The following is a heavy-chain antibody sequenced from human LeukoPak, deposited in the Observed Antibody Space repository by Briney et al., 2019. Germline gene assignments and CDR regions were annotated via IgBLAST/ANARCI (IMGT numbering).Heavy chain of an antibody. Sequence: SETLSLTCTVSGGSISSYYWSWIRQPPGKGLEWIGYIYYSGSTNYNPSLKSRVTISVDTSKNQLSLKLSSVTAADTAVYYCARDLYSSSPAFDPWGQGTLVTVSS. CDR2: IYYSGST. J-gene: IGHJ5*02. CDR1: GGSISSYY. D-gene: IGHD6-13*01. V-gene: IGHV4-59*01. CDR3: ARDLYSSSPAFDP.